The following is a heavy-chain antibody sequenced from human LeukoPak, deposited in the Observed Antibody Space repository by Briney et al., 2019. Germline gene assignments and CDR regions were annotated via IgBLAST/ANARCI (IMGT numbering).Heavy chain of an antibody. V-gene: IGHV4-59*01. CDR1: GGSISSYY. CDR2: IYYSGST. Sequence: SETLSLTCTVSGGSISSYYWSRIRQPPGKGLEWIGYIYYSGSTNYNPSLKSRVTISVDTSKNQFSLKLSSVTAADTAVYYCARGPYMYYYDSSGYPSYGMDVWGQGTTVTVSS. D-gene: IGHD3-22*01. CDR3: ARGPYMYYYDSSGYPSYGMDV. J-gene: IGHJ6*02.